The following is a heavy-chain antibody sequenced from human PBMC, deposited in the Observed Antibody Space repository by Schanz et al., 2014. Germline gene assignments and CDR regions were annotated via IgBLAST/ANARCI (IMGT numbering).Heavy chain of an antibody. D-gene: IGHD2-2*01. J-gene: IGHJ6*03. V-gene: IGHV3-66*03. Sequence: DVQLVDSGGGLVQPGGSLRLSCAASGFTVSNSYIHWVRQAPGKGLEWVSTIYSSGSTYYADSVRGRFTISRDNSMNTLYLQMNSLRAEDTAVYYCAKDYQDCSSTSCYLWENYYMDVWGKGTTVTVSS. CDR2: IYSSGST. CDR1: GFTVSNSY. CDR3: AKDYQDCSSTSCYLWENYYMDV.